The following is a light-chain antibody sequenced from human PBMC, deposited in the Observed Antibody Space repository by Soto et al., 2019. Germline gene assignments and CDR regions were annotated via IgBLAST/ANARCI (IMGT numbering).Light chain of an antibody. Sequence: EIVLTQSPGTLSLSPGDGATLSCRASQSVGTYLAWYQQKPGQAPRLLIYDASNRATGVAPRFSGSGSGTDFSLTISSLQPEDFAVYYCQQRDSWWTFGQGTKVDIK. CDR1: QSVGTY. CDR3: QQRDSWWT. V-gene: IGKV3-11*01. J-gene: IGKJ1*01. CDR2: DAS.